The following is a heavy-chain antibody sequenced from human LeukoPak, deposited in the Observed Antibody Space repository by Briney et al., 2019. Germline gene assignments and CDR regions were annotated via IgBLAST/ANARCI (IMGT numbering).Heavy chain of an antibody. D-gene: IGHD6-13*01. V-gene: IGHV1-18*01. Sequence: ASVKVSCKASGYTFTSYGISWVRQAPGQGLEWMGWISAYNGNTNYAQKLQGRVTMTTDTSTSTAYMELRSLRSDDTAVYYCERGVTSSSWYGWYFDLWGRGTLVTVSS. CDR2: ISAYNGNT. J-gene: IGHJ2*01. CDR3: ERGVTSSSWYGWYFDL. CDR1: GYTFTSYG.